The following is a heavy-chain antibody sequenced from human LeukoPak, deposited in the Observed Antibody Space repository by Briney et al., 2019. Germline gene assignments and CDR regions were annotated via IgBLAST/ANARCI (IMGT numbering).Heavy chain of an antibody. V-gene: IGHV3-11*04. D-gene: IGHD4-17*01. Sequence: GGSLRLSCAASGFTFSDYYMSWIRQAPGKGLEWVSYISNSGSTIYYADSVKGRFTISRDNSKNTLYLQMNSLRAEDTAVYYCARLKTVTSLDYWGQGTLVTVSS. CDR2: ISNSGSTI. CDR1: GFTFSDYY. J-gene: IGHJ4*02. CDR3: ARLKTVTSLDY.